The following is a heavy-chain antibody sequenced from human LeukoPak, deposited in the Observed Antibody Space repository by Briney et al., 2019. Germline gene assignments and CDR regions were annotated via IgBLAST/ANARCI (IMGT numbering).Heavy chain of an antibody. J-gene: IGHJ4*02. Sequence: SQTLSLTCTVSGGSISSGGYYWSWIRQHPGKGLEWIGYIYYSGSTYYNPSLKSRVTISVDTSKNQFSLKLSSVTAADTAVYYCAKDDRIVVVPAMNFDYWGQGTLVTVSS. CDR2: IYYSGST. CDR1: GGSISSGGYY. V-gene: IGHV4-31*03. D-gene: IGHD2-2*01. CDR3: AKDDRIVVVPAMNFDY.